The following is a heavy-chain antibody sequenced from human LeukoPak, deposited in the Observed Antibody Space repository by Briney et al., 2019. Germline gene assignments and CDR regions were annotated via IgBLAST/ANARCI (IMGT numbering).Heavy chain of an antibody. J-gene: IGHJ3*02. V-gene: IGHV4-30-4*08. CDR2: IYYSGST. Sequence: SETLSLTCTVSGGSISSGDYYWSWIRQPPGKGLEWIGYIYYSGSTYYNPSLKSRVTISVDTSKNQFSLKLSSVTAADTAVYFCARDPVPVSPHAFDIWGQGTMVTVSS. D-gene: IGHD2-2*01. CDR3: ARDPVPVSPHAFDI. CDR1: GGSISSGDYY.